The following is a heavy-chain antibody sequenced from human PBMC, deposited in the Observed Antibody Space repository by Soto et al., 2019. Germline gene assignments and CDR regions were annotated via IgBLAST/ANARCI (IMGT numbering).Heavy chain of an antibody. D-gene: IGHD5-12*01. J-gene: IGHJ4*02. V-gene: IGHV4-59*01. Sequence: SETLSLTCTVSGGSISSYYWSWIRQPPGKGLEWIGYIYYSGSTNYNPSLKSRVTISVDTSKNQFSLKLSSVTAADTAVYYCARGFKWPNFDYWGQGTQVTVSS. CDR2: IYYSGST. CDR3: ARGFKWPNFDY. CDR1: GGSISSYY.